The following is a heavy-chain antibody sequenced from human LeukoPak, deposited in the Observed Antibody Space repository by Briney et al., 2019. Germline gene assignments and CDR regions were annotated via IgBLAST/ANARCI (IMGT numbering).Heavy chain of an antibody. D-gene: IGHD6-6*01. CDR3: ASCIAARPGDAFDI. CDR1: GGTFSSYA. Sequence: GASVKVSCKASGGTFSSYAISWVRQAPGQGLEWMGGIIPIFGTANYAQKFQGRVTITTDESTSTAYMELSSLRSEDTAEYYCASCIAARPGDAFDIWGRGTMVTVSS. V-gene: IGHV1-69*05. CDR2: IIPIFGTA. J-gene: IGHJ3*02.